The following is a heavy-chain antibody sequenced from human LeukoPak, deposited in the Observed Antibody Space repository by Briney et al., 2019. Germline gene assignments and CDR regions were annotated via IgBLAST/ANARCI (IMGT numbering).Heavy chain of an antibody. J-gene: IGHJ4*02. CDR2: IYHGGST. V-gene: IGHV4-30-2*01. Sequence: SETLSLTCAVSGGSISSGGYSWVWIRQPPGKGLEWIGCIYHGGSTYYNPSLKSRITISIDKSKNQFSLNLSSVTAADTAVYYCARALYYLDYWGQGTLVTVSS. CDR3: ARALYYLDY. CDR1: GGSISSGGYS.